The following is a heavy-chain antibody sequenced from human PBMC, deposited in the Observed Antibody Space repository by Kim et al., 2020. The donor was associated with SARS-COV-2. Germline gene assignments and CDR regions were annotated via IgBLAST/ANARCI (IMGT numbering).Heavy chain of an antibody. D-gene: IGHD5-12*01. Sequence: GGSLRLSCAASGFTFDDYAMHWVRQAPGKGLEWVSGISWNSGSIGYADSVKGRFTISRDNAKNSLYLQMNSLRAEDTALYYCAGATITAFDIWGQGTMVTVSS. CDR1: GFTFDDYA. CDR3: AGATITAFDI. CDR2: ISWNSGSI. J-gene: IGHJ3*02. V-gene: IGHV3-9*01.